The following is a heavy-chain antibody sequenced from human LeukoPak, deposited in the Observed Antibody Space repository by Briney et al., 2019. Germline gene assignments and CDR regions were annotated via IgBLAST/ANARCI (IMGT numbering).Heavy chain of an antibody. CDR1: GYTFTNYY. Sequence: VASVKVSCKASGYTFTNYYIHWVRQAPGQGLEWMGIINPTGDSTSYAQKFQARVTMTRDTSTNTVYMELSSLRSEDTAVYYCARHPSPQLHHFDYWGQGTLVTVSS. CDR3: ARHPSPQLHHFDY. CDR2: INPTGDST. J-gene: IGHJ4*02. V-gene: IGHV1-46*01. D-gene: IGHD2-2*01.